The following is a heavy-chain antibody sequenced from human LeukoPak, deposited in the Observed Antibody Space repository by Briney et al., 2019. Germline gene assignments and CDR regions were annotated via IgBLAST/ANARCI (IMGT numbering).Heavy chain of an antibody. D-gene: IGHD5-18*01. CDR2: IYHSGST. CDR1: GGSISSGGYS. Sequence: SETLSLTCAVSGGSISSGGYSWSWIRQPPGKGLEWIGYIYHSGSTYYNPSLKSRVTISVDRSKNQFSLKLSSVTAADTAVYYCARVEDTAMVYGNYYFDYWGQETLVTVSS. J-gene: IGHJ4*02. CDR3: ARVEDTAMVYGNYYFDY. V-gene: IGHV4-30-2*01.